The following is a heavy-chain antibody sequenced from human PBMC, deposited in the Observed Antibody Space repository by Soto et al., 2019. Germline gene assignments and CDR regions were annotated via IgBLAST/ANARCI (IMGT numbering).Heavy chain of an antibody. CDR3: AAVRVAAPSHFDY. CDR2: IYYSGST. Sequence: SETLSLTCSVSGGSISDYYWSWIWQPPGKGLEWIGYIYYSGSTNYNPSLKSRVAISVDTSKNQFSLNLSSVTAADTAVYYCAAVRVAAPSHFDYWGQGTLVTVSS. D-gene: IGHD2-8*02. J-gene: IGHJ4*02. V-gene: IGHV4-59*01. CDR1: GGSISDYY.